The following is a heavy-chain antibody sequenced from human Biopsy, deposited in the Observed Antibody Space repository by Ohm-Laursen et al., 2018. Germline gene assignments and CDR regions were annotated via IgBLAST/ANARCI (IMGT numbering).Heavy chain of an antibody. D-gene: IGHD3-22*01. CDR2: IIAPSGTT. V-gene: IGHV1-69*13. J-gene: IGHJ6*02. Sequence: GASVKVSCKAFGGTLRKYAMSWVRQAPGQGLEWLGVIIAPSGTTNNAQRFQGRLSITADESATSVYMELSSLTSEDTAVYYCARTGTYCHDSSLYYFYGLDLWGQGSTVTVSS. CDR1: GGTLRKYA. CDR3: ARTGTYCHDSSLYYFYGLDL.